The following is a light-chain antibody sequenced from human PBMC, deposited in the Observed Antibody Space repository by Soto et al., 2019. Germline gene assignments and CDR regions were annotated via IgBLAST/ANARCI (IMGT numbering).Light chain of an antibody. CDR1: QSVSSY. J-gene: IGKJ2*01. V-gene: IGKV3-11*01. CDR3: QQRSNWLMYT. CDR2: DAS. Sequence: EIVLTQSPATLSLSPGERATLSCRASQSVSSYLAWYQQKPGQAPRLLIYDASNRATGIPARFSGSGSGTDFTLPINSLEPEDFAVYYCQQRSNWLMYTFGQGTKLEIK.